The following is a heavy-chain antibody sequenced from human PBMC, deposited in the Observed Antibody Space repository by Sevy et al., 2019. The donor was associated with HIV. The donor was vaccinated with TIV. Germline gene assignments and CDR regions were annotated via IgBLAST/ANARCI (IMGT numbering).Heavy chain of an antibody. CDR3: ARDGGYSIKWYPLY. CDR1: GFAFSSHA. D-gene: IGHD6-13*01. Sequence: GGSLRLSCAASGFAFSSHAIHWVRQAPGKGLEWVAVISYEGTETFYAASVEGRFTISRDNSKSMLSLQINSLRPEDTAVYYCARDGGYSIKWYPLYWGHGTLVTVSS. J-gene: IGHJ4*01. CDR2: ISYEGTET. V-gene: IGHV3-30-3*01.